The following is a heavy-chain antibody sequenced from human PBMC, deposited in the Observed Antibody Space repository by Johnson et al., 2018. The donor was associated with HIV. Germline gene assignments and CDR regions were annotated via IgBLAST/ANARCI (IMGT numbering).Heavy chain of an antibody. CDR3: AREGEVGRAFDI. J-gene: IGHJ3*02. D-gene: IGHD3-16*01. CDR2: IYSGGST. CDR1: GFTVSSSY. V-gene: IGHV3-53*01. Sequence: VQLVESGGGLIHPGGSLRLSCAASGFTVSSSYMNWVRQAPGKGLEWVSGIYSGGSTYYADSVKGRFTISRDNSKNTLYLQMNSLRAEDTAVYYCAREGEVGRAFDIWGQGTMVTVSS.